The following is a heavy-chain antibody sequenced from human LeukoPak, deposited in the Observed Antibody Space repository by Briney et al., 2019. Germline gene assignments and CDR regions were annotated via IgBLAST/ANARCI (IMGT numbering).Heavy chain of an antibody. CDR3: AREYCSSTSCYIWGGYYYYYMDV. CDR2: IYYSGST. V-gene: IGHV4-39*07. D-gene: IGHD2-2*02. J-gene: IGHJ6*03. CDR1: GGSISSSSYY. Sequence: SETLSLTCTVSGGSISSSSYYGGWIRQPPGKGLEWIGSIYYSGSTYYNPSPKSRVTISLDTSKNQFSLTLSSVTAADTAVYYCAREYCSSTSCYIWGGYYYYYMDVWGKGTTVTVSS.